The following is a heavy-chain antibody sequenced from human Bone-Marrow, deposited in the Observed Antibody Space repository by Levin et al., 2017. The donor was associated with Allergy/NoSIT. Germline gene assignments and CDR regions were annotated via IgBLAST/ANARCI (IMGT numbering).Heavy chain of an antibody. CDR3: ARPRFCSAGTCDGELAY. D-gene: IGHD3-10*01. Sequence: PLASVKVSCKASGYIFISYYIHWLRQAPGQGLEWVGMINPSGNSRTYAQKFRGRVTMTRDTPTSTVYMELSSLTSDDTALYYCARPRFCSAGTCDGELAYWGQGTLVTVSS. CDR1: GYIFISYY. CDR2: INPSGNSR. V-gene: IGHV1-46*01. J-gene: IGHJ4*02.